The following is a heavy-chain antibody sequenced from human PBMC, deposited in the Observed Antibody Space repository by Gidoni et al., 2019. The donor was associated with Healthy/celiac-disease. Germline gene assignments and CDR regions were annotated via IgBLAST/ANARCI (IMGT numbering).Heavy chain of an antibody. CDR2: IYYSGST. V-gene: IGHV4-39*01. Sequence: QLQLQESGPGLVKPSETLSPTCTVSGGSISSSSYYWGWIRQPPGKGLEWIGSIYYSGSTYYNPSLKSRVTISVDTSKNQFSLKLSSVTAADTAVYYCARRDRGMATISDAFDIWGQGTMVTVSS. CDR1: GGSISSSSYY. CDR3: ARRDRGMATISDAFDI. D-gene: IGHD5-12*01. J-gene: IGHJ3*02.